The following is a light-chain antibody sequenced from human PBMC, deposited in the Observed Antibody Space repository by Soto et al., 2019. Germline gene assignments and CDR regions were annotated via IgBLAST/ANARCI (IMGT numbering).Light chain of an antibody. Sequence: EIVLTQSPGTLSLSPGERATLSCRASQRVSSGYLAWYQHKPGQAPTLLMSGASNRASGVPVRSSGSGSGTDFTLTITRLEPEDFALYYCQQYGGSPITFGLGTRLEIK. J-gene: IGKJ5*01. V-gene: IGKV3-20*01. CDR1: QRVSSGY. CDR3: QQYGGSPIT. CDR2: GAS.